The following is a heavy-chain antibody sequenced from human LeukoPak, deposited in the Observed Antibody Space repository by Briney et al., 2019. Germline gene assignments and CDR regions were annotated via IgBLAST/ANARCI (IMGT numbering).Heavy chain of an antibody. J-gene: IGHJ4*02. CDR2: ISGSGGST. CDR3: ATRSAYYTYYFDY. CDR1: GFTFSSYA. D-gene: IGHD3-22*01. Sequence: PGGSLRLSCAASGFTFSSYAMSWVRQAPGKGLEWVSAISGSGGSTYYADSVKGRFTISRDNSKNTLHLQMNSLRAEDTAVYYCATRSAYYTYYFDYWGQGTLVTVSS. V-gene: IGHV3-23*01.